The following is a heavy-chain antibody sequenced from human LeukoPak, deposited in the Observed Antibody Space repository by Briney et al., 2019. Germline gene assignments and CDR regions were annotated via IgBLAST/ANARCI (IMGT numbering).Heavy chain of an antibody. CDR1: GFTFSRYA. V-gene: IGHV3-30*04. J-gene: IGHJ4*02. CDR2: ISYDGSNG. CDR3: ARDGRRLYCSGGSCYFADDDY. D-gene: IGHD2-15*01. Sequence: PGRSLRLSCVASGFTFSRYAMHWVRQAPGKGLEWVAVISYDGSNGYYADSVRGRFTISRDNSKNTLYLQMNSLRTEDTAVYYCARDGRRLYCSGGSCYFADDDYWGQGTLVTVSS.